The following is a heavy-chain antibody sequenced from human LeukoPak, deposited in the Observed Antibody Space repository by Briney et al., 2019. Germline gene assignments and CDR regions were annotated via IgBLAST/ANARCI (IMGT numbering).Heavy chain of an antibody. CDR3: ARDSYSGSYFSDY. J-gene: IGHJ4*02. CDR1: GFTFSSYS. CDR2: ISSSSSYV. Sequence: GGSLRLSCAASGFTFSSYSMNWVRQAPGKGLEWVSSISSSSSYVYYADSVKGRFTISRDNAKNSLYLQMNSLRAEDTAVYYCARDSYSGSYFSDYWGQGTLVTVSS. D-gene: IGHD1-26*01. V-gene: IGHV3-21*01.